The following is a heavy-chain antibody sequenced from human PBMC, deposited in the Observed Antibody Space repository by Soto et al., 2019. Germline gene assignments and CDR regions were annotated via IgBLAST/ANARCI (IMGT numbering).Heavy chain of an antibody. D-gene: IGHD2-2*01. CDR1: GFTFSSYW. CDR3: ARERHIVVVPAAKNYYYYYMDV. V-gene: IGHV3-7*01. J-gene: IGHJ6*03. CDR2: IKQDGSEK. Sequence: PGGSLRLSCAASGFTFSSYWMSWVRQAPGKGLEWVANIKQDGSEKYYVDSVKGRFTISRDNAKNSLYLQMNSLRAEDTAVYYCARERHIVVVPAAKNYYYYYMDVWGKGTTVTVSS.